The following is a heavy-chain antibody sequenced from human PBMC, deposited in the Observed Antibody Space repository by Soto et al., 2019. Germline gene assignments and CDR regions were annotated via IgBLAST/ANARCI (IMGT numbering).Heavy chain of an antibody. Sequence: QVQLVQSGAEVKKPGSSVKVSCKASVGTFSSYAISWVRQAPGQGLEWMGGIIPIFGTANYAQKFQCRVTITADESTSTAYMELSSLISEDTAVYYCARYRWLAPRTTYDWFDPFGQGTLVTVSS. D-gene: IGHD6-19*01. CDR1: VGTFSSYA. CDR2: IIPIFGTA. CDR3: ARYRWLAPRTTYDWFDP. V-gene: IGHV1-69*01. J-gene: IGHJ5*02.